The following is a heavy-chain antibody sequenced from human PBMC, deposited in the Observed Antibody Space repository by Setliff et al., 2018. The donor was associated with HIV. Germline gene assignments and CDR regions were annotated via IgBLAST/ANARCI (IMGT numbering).Heavy chain of an antibody. CDR2: INGDGSFT. CDR1: GFTFSSYW. Sequence: GGSLRLSCAASGFTFSSYWMHWVRQAPGKGLVWVSRINGDGSFTVYADSVKGRFTISRDNSKNTLYLQMNSMRGEDTAVYYCTSWGVPRDGFDIWGHGTKVTVSS. CDR3: TSWGVPRDGFDI. D-gene: IGHD3-16*01. V-gene: IGHV3-74*01. J-gene: IGHJ3*02.